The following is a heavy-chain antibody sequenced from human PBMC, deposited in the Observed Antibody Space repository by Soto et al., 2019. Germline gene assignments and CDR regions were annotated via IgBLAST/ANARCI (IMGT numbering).Heavy chain of an antibody. CDR3: ARATPTYDSSGYYYLPDY. CDR2: IWNDGSNK. Sequence: QVQLVESGGGVVQPGRSQRLSCAASGFTFSSYGMHWVRQAPGKGLEWVAVIWNDGSNKYYADSVKGRVTISRDNSKNTLYLQMNSLRAEDTAVYYCARATPTYDSSGYYYLPDYWGQGTLFTVSS. CDR1: GFTFSSYG. J-gene: IGHJ4*02. V-gene: IGHV3-33*01. D-gene: IGHD3-22*01.